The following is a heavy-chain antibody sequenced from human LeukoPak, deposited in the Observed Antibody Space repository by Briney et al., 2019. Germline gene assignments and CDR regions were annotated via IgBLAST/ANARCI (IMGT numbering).Heavy chain of an antibody. D-gene: IGHD5-12*01. CDR1: GFTFSDYS. CDR3: AREEAQVATMLNWFDP. J-gene: IGHJ5*02. CDR2: ISRSSSTI. Sequence: GGSLILSCAASGFTFSDYSMNWVRQAPGKGLEWVSYISRSSSTIYYADSVKGRFTISRDNARSSLYLQMNSPRDEDTAVYYCAREEAQVATMLNWFDPWGQGTLVIVSS. V-gene: IGHV3-48*02.